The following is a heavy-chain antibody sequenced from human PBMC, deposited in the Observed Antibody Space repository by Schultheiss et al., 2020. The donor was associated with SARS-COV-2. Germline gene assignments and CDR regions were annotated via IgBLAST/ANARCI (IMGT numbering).Heavy chain of an antibody. J-gene: IGHJ4*02. Sequence: GESLKISCAASGFTFSSYAMSWVRQAPGKGLEWVSAISGSGGSTYYADSVKGRFTISRDNSKNTLYLQMNSLRAEDTAVYYCARARQLDYWGQGTLVTVSS. CDR2: ISGSGGST. CDR3: ARARQLDY. CDR1: GFTFSSYA. D-gene: IGHD6-6*01. V-gene: IGHV3-23*01.